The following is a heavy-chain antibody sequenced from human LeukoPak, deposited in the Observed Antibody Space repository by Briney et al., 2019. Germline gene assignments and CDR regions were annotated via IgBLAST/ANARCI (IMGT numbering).Heavy chain of an antibody. CDR1: GYSISYGYY. Sequence: SETLSLTCTVSGYSISYGYYWGWIRQSPGKGLEWIGSIYHTGSAYYNPSLKSRVTISVDTSKNQFSLKLNSVTAADTAVYYCARVDIAAADGGYPFDIWGQGTMVTVSS. J-gene: IGHJ3*02. CDR3: ARVDIAAADGGYPFDI. D-gene: IGHD6-13*01. V-gene: IGHV4-38-2*02. CDR2: IYHTGSA.